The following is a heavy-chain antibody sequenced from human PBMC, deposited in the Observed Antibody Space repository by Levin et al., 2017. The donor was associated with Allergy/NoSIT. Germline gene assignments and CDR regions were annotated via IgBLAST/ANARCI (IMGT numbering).Heavy chain of an antibody. CDR1: GFTFSSYS. D-gene: IGHD2-2*01. Sequence: AGGSLRLSCAASGFTFSSYSMNWVRQAPGKGLEWVSSISSSSSYIYYADSLKGRFTISRDNAKNSLYLQMNSLRAEDTAVYYCARDECSTSSCYSYITYYYYYMDVWGKGTTVTVSS. J-gene: IGHJ6*03. CDR3: ARDECSTSSCYSYITYYYYYMDV. CDR2: ISSSSSYI. V-gene: IGHV3-21*01.